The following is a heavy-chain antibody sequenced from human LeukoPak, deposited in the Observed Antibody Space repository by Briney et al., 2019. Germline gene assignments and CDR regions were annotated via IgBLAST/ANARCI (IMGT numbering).Heavy chain of an antibody. J-gene: IGHJ4*02. D-gene: IGHD3-22*01. CDR1: GFSFSSYA. CDR3: AKGAGVVVINAVCFDY. V-gene: IGHV3-23*01. Sequence: GGSLRLSCAASGFSFSSYAMGWVRQAPGKGLEWVSAISGSGGSTYYADSVKGRFPISRDNSKNALYLQMNNLRAEDTAVYYCAKGAGVVVINAVCFDYWGQGTLVTVSS. CDR2: ISGSGGST.